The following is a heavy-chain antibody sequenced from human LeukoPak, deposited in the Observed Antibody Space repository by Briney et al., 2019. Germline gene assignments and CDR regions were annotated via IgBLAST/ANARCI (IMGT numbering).Heavy chain of an antibody. CDR3: ARGGYEILSGIYYYGLDI. J-gene: IGHJ6*02. CDR1: GYTFTGYY. D-gene: IGHD3-9*01. V-gene: IGHV1-2*02. CDR2: INPNSGGT. Sequence: ASVKVSCKASGYTFTGYYMHWVRQAPGQGLEWMGWINPNSGGTNYAQKFQGRVTMTRDTSISTAYMELSRLRSDDTAVYYCARGGYEILSGIYYYGLDIWGQGTTVTVSS.